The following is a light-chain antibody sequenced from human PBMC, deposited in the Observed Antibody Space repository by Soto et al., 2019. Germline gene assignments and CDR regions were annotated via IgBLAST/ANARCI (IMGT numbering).Light chain of an antibody. CDR1: QSISSW. V-gene: IGKV1-5*01. J-gene: IGKJ4*01. CDR3: QHYNTYSPRT. Sequence: DIQMTQSPSTLSASVGDRVTITCRASQSISSWLAWYQQKPGTAPKLLIFHASILESGVPSRFSGSGSGTEFTLTISSLQPDDFATYYCQHYNTYSPRTFGGGTKVEIK. CDR2: HAS.